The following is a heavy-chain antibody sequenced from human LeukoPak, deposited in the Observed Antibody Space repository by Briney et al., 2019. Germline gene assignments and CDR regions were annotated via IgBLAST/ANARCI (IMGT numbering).Heavy chain of an antibody. J-gene: IGHJ4*02. V-gene: IGHV3-30*04. CDR1: GFTFSSYA. Sequence: PGRSLRLSCAASGFTFSSYAMHWVRQAPGKGLEWVAVISYDGSNKYYADSVKGRFTISRDNSKNTLYLQMNSLRAEDTAVYYCARDQVAVGAARGFDYWGQGTLVTVSS. CDR3: ARDQVAVGAARGFDY. CDR2: ISYDGSNK. D-gene: IGHD6-6*01.